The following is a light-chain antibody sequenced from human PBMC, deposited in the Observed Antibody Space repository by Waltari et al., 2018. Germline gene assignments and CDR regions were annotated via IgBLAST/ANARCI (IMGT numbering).Light chain of an antibody. V-gene: IGLV2-14*01. CDR3: SSYTSSGTLRI. J-gene: IGLJ2*01. CDR1: NSDVGGYNY. Sequence: QSVLTQPASVSGSPGQSITISCTGTNSDVGGYNYVSWYQQYPGKAPRLMIYDVTKGRSWVSNRFSGSKSGNTASLTIAGLQAEDEADYYCSSYTSSGTLRIFGGGTKVT. CDR2: DVT.